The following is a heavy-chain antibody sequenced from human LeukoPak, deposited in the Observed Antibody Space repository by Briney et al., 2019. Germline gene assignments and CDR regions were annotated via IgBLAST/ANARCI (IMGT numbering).Heavy chain of an antibody. CDR2: IYSGGST. CDR3: ARGQRQSSGFDY. CDR1: GFTVSSNY. D-gene: IGHD3-22*01. Sequence: GGSLRLSCAASGFTVSSNYMSWVRQAPGKGLEWVSVIYSGGSTYYADSVKGRFTISRDNSKNTLYLQMNSLRAEDTAVYYCARGQRQSSGFDYWGQGTLVTVSS. V-gene: IGHV3-66*01. J-gene: IGHJ4*02.